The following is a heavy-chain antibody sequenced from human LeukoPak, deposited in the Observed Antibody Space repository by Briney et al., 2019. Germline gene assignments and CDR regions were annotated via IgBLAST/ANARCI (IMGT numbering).Heavy chain of an antibody. D-gene: IGHD4-11*01. Sequence: PSETLSLTCTVSGGSISSSSFYWGWIRQPPGKGLERIGSIYYSGSTYYNPSLKSRATLSVDTSKNQFSLKLSSVTAADTAVYYCARADSNYDSGYYAFDIWGQGTMVTVSS. J-gene: IGHJ3*02. CDR1: GGSISSSSFY. CDR3: ARADSNYDSGYYAFDI. V-gene: IGHV4-39*07. CDR2: IYYSGST.